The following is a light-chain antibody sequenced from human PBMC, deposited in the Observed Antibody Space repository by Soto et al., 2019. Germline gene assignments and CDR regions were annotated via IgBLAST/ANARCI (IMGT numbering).Light chain of an antibody. Sequence: DIQMTQSPSSLSASVGDRVTITCRTSQSINTYLNWYQQKPGKAPNLLIYTTSHLHSGVPSRFSGSGSGTDFTLTISNLQPEDFATYFCQQGDSTPYTFGQGTTQEIK. CDR3: QQGDSTPYT. CDR2: TTS. J-gene: IGKJ2*01. CDR1: QSINTY. V-gene: IGKV1-39*01.